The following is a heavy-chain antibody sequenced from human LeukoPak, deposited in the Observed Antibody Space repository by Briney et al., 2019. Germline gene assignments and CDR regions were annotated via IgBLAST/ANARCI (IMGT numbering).Heavy chain of an antibody. D-gene: IGHD3-22*01. CDR3: ASEVGHYYLGGMDV. CDR1: GFTFSSYS. Sequence: GGSLRLSCTASGFTFSSYSMNWVRQAPGKGLEWVSYISSSSSTIYYADSVKGRFTISRDNAKNSLYLQMNSLRAEDTAVYYCASEVGHYYLGGMDVWGQGTTVTVSS. V-gene: IGHV3-48*04. J-gene: IGHJ6*02. CDR2: ISSSSSTI.